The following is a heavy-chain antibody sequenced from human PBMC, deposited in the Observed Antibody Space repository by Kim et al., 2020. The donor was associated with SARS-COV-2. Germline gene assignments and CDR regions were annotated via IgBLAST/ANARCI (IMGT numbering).Heavy chain of an antibody. CDR3: ARESGGYDLGYYYYGMDV. J-gene: IGHJ6*02. Sequence: SVKVSCKASGGTFSSYAISWVRQAPGQGLEWMGGIIPIFGTANYAQKFQGRVTITADESTSTAYMELSSLRSEDTAVYYCARESGGYDLGYYYYGMDVWGQGTTVTVSS. CDR1: GGTFSSYA. D-gene: IGHD5-12*01. CDR2: IIPIFGTA. V-gene: IGHV1-69*13.